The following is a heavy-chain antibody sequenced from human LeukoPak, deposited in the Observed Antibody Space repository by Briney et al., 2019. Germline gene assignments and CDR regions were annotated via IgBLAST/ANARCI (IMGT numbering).Heavy chain of an antibody. CDR1: GFTFGSYA. V-gene: IGHV3-23*01. J-gene: IGHJ4*02. CDR3: AKGQELDDGVFDS. Sequence: GGSLRLSCAASGFTFGSYAMSWVRQAPGKGLEWVSAIRSNGETVYNADSVKGRFTISRDNSRQTLFLQMSSLRVEDTATYYCAKGQELDDGVFDSWGQGTLVTVSS. CDR2: IRSNGETV. D-gene: IGHD1-1*01.